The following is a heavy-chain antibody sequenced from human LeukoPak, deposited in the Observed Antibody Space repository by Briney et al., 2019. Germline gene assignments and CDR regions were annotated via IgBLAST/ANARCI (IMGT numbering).Heavy chain of an antibody. D-gene: IGHD3/OR15-3a*01. J-gene: IGHJ4*02. CDR3: VQDGPLRSDY. Sequence: SETLSLTCTVSGASLSTYYWSWIRQPAGKGLEWVGRIFASGNTNYNPSLKSRIAMSVDTSKNQFSLNLSSVTAADTAIYYCVQDGPLRSDYWGQGTLVTVSS. CDR1: GASLSTYY. V-gene: IGHV4-4*07. CDR2: IFASGNT.